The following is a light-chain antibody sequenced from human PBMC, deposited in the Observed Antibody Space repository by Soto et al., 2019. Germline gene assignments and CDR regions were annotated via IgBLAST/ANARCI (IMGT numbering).Light chain of an antibody. J-gene: IGKJ1*01. V-gene: IGKV1-39*01. CDR2: AAS. CDR1: QSISSY. CDR3: QQSYSTPRT. Sequence: DIQMTQSPSSLSASVGDRVTITCRASQSISSYLNWYQQKPGKAPKLLIYAASSLQSGVPSTFSGSGSGTDFTLTISSLQPEDFATYYCQQSYSTPRTFXQGTKVDIK.